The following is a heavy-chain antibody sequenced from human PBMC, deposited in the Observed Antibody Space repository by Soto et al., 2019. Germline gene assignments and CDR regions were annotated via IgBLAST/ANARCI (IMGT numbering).Heavy chain of an antibody. CDR2: ISSSGSTT. CDR1: GFTFSSYE. J-gene: IGHJ4*02. D-gene: IGHD3-22*01. V-gene: IGHV3-48*03. CDR3: AREENYDERSCYAGRYFDY. Sequence: GGSLRLSCEVSGFTFSSYEMSWVRQAPGKGLECIADISSSGSTTDPADSVKGRFTVSRDNAKNSLYLEMNILRVKVSGIYYCAREENYDERSCYAGRYFDYWGQGALVTVSS.